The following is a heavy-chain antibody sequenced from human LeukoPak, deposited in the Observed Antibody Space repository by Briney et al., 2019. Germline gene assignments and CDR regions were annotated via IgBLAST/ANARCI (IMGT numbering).Heavy chain of an antibody. V-gene: IGHV4-34*01. CDR3: ARDSEYYFDY. CDR2: IYHSGST. CDR1: GGSFSGYY. J-gene: IGHJ4*02. Sequence: SETLSLTCAVYGGSFSGYYWSWIRQPPGKGLEWIGYIYHSGSTYYNPSLKSRVTISVDRSKNQFSLKLSSVTAADTAVYYCARDSEYYFDYWGQGTLVTVSS.